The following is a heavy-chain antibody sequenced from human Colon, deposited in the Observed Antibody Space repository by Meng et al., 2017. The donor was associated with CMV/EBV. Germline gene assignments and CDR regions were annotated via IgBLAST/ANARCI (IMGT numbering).Heavy chain of an antibody. Sequence: SETLSLTCSVSGGSISGYYWSWIRQPPGKGLEWIGYIYYSGGTNYSPSLKSRVTISVDTSKNHFSLNLTSVTAADTAVYYCARVDYSGNYDYWGQRTLVSLL. J-gene: IGHJ4*02. CDR3: ARVDYSGNYDY. D-gene: IGHD4/OR15-4a*01. CDR1: GGSISGYY. V-gene: IGHV4-59*01. CDR2: IYYSGGT.